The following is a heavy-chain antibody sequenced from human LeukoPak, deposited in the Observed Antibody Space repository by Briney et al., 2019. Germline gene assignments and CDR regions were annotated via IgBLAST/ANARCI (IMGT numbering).Heavy chain of an antibody. J-gene: IGHJ4*02. CDR1: GGSISSSSYY. CDR3: ARDYGDYSNFDY. Sequence: PSETLSLTCTVSGGSISSSSYYWGWIRQPPGKGLEWIGSIYYSGSTYYNPSLKSRVTISVDTSKNQFSLKLSSVTAADTAVYYCARDYGDYSNFDYWGQGTLVTVSS. CDR2: IYYSGST. V-gene: IGHV4-39*02. D-gene: IGHD4-17*01.